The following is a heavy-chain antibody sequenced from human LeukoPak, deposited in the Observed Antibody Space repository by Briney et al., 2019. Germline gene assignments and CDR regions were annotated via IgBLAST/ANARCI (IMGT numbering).Heavy chain of an antibody. V-gene: IGHV4-39*01. CDR1: GGSISSSSYY. D-gene: IGHD6-13*01. CDR3: ARLSTGYSSS. CDR2: IYYSGST. J-gene: IGHJ4*02. Sequence: SETLSLTCTVSGGSISSSSYYWGWIRQPPGKGLEWIGSIYYSGSTYFNPSLKSRVTIYVDTSKNQFSLQLSSVTAADTAVYYCARLSTGYSSSWGEGTLVTVSS.